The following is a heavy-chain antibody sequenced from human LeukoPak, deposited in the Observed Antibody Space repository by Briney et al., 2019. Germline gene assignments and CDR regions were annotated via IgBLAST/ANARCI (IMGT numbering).Heavy chain of an antibody. CDR1: GFTFSSNY. Sequence: GGSLRLSCAASGFTFSSNYMNWVRQAPGKGLEWVSPVFSDGTTYYTDSVKGRFTISRDKSKNTPYLQMSSVRDEHTAVYYCARDPRVDHSGMDVWGQGTTVTVSS. V-gene: IGHV3-66*01. D-gene: IGHD2-15*01. CDR2: VFSDGTT. CDR3: ARDPRVDHSGMDV. J-gene: IGHJ6*02.